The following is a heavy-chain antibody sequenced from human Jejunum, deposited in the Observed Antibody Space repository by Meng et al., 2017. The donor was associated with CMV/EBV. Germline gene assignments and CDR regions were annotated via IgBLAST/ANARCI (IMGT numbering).Heavy chain of an antibody. V-gene: IGHV4-61*02. CDR1: GDSISGGNYY. Sequence: QVQLQESGPGLVKPSQTLSLTCTVSGDSISGGNYYWSWIRQPAGKGLEWVGRFYTRGSTHYNAALKGRVTVSVDTSKNQFSLQLTSVTDADTAVYYCARNEDGYFDYWGQGILVTSPQ. J-gene: IGHJ4*02. CDR3: ARNEDGYFDY. D-gene: IGHD1-1*01. CDR2: FYTRGST.